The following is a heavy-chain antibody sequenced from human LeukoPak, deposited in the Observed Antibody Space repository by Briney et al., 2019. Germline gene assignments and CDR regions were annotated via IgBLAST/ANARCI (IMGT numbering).Heavy chain of an antibody. J-gene: IGHJ6*03. CDR2: ISSSSSYI. CDR1: GFTFSSYS. D-gene: IGHD1-1*01. Sequence: GGSLRLSCAASGFTFSSYSMNWVRQAPGKGLEWVSSISSSSSYIYYADSVKGRFTIPRDNAKNSLYLQMNSLRAEDTAVYYCARAMWNDGFYYYYYMDVWGKGTTVTVSS. CDR3: ARAMWNDGFYYYYYMDV. V-gene: IGHV3-21*01.